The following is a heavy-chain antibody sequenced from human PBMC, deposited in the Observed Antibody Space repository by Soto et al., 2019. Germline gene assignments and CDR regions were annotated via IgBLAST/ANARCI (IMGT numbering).Heavy chain of an antibody. CDR1: GYTFTSYA. Sequence: ASVKVSCKASGYTFTSYAMHWVRQAPGQRLEWMGWINAGNGNTKYSQKFQGRVTITRDTSASTAYMELSSLGSEDTAVYYCARDALTYSSYYYYMDVWGKGTTVTVSS. V-gene: IGHV1-3*01. D-gene: IGHD3-16*01. J-gene: IGHJ6*03. CDR2: INAGNGNT. CDR3: ARDALTYSSYYYYMDV.